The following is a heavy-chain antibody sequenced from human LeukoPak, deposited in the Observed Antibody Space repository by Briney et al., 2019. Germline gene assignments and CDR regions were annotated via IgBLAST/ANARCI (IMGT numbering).Heavy chain of an antibody. CDR2: INHSGST. CDR3: ARDVLWSGSYFDY. V-gene: IGHV4-34*01. Sequence: SETLSLTCAVSGGSFSGYYWSWIGQPPGKGLEWFGEINHSGSTNYNPSLKSRVTISVDTSKNQFSLKLSSVTAADTAVYYCARDVLWSGSYFDYWGQGTLVTVSS. CDR1: GGSFSGYY. D-gene: IGHD3-3*01. J-gene: IGHJ4*02.